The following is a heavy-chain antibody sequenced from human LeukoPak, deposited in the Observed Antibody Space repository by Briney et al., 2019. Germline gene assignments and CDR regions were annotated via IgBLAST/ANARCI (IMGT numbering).Heavy chain of an antibody. D-gene: IGHD3-10*01. V-gene: IGHV4-34*01. CDR3: ARVPRLYGSGSYRNAFDI. CDR2: INHSGST. J-gene: IGHJ3*02. Sequence: ASETLSLTCAVYGGSFSGYYWSWIRQPPGKGLEWIGEINHSGSTNYNPSLESRVTISVDTSKNQFSLKLSSVTAADTAVYYCARVPRLYGSGSYRNAFDIWGQGTMVTVSS. CDR1: GGSFSGYY.